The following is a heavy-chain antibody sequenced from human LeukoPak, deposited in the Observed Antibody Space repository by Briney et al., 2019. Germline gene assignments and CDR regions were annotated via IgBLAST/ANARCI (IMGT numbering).Heavy chain of an antibody. Sequence: SETLSHTCTVPGGSISSSSYYWGWIRQPPGKGLEWIGSIYYSGSTYYNPSLKSRVTISVDTSKKQFSLKLSSVTAADTAVYYCARFSSGWYSGDYWGQGTLVTVSS. CDR3: ARFSSGWYSGDY. CDR2: IYYSGST. D-gene: IGHD6-19*01. CDR1: GGSISSSSYY. J-gene: IGHJ4*02. V-gene: IGHV4-39*01.